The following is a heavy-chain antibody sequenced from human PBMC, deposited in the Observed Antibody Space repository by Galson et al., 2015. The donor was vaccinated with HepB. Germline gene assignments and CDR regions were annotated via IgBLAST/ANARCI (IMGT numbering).Heavy chain of an antibody. CDR3: ARNTVVTPWLDY. CDR2: IWYDGSNK. V-gene: IGHV3-33*01. J-gene: IGHJ4*02. D-gene: IGHD4-23*01. CDR1: GFTFSSYG. Sequence: SLRLSCAASGFTFSSYGMHWVRQAPGKGLEWVAVIWYDGSNKYYADSVKGRFTISRDNFKNTLYLQMNSLRAEDTAVYYCARNTVVTPWLDYWGQGTLVTVSS.